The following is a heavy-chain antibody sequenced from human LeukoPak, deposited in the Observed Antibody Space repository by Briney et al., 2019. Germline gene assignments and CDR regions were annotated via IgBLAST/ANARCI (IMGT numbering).Heavy chain of an antibody. V-gene: IGHV1-69*05. D-gene: IGHD6-6*01. J-gene: IGHJ6*03. Sequence: SVKVSCKASGGTFSSYAISWVRQAPGQGLEWMGGIIPIFGTANYAQKFQGRVTITTDESTSTAYMELSSLRSEDTAVYYCARCIAARDYYYYMDVWGKGTTVTVSS. CDR3: ARCIAARDYYYYMDV. CDR1: GGTFSSYA. CDR2: IIPIFGTA.